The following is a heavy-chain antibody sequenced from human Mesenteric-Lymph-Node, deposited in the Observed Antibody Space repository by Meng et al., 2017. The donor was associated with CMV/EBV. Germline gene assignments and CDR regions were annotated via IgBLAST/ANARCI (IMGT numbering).Heavy chain of an antibody. CDR2: IYTGAITT. D-gene: IGHD1-26*01. Sequence: GGSLRLSCVASGFTFSTYAMSWVRQAPGKGLEWVSVIYTGAITTYHADSVEGRFTISRDNSKNTVYLQMSSLRAEDTAIYYCAKDLSNVGATTSFQHWGQGTLVTVSS. J-gene: IGHJ1*01. CDR3: AKDLSNVGATTSFQH. CDR1: GFTFSTYA. V-gene: IGHV3-23*03.